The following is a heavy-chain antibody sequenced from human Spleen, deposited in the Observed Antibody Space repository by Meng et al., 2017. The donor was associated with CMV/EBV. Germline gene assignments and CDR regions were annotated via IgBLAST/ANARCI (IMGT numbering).Heavy chain of an antibody. CDR3: ARDPDIVVVPAAIPRNYYYYGMDV. V-gene: IGHV3-30*04. CDR2: ISYDGSNK. J-gene: IGHJ6*02. D-gene: IGHD2-2*01. Sequence: GGSLRLSCAASEFTFSSYAMSWVRQAPGRGLAWVAVISYDGSNKYYADSVKGRFTISRDNSKNTLYLQMNSLRAEDTAVYYCARDPDIVVVPAAIPRNYYYYGMDVWGQGTTVTVSS. CDR1: EFTFSSYA.